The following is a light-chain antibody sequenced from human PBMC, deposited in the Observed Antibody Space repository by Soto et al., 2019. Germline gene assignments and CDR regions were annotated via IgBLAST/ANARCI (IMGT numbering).Light chain of an antibody. Sequence: EIVLTQSPGTLSLSAGERGTLSCRASQRVSSNQLAWYQQKPGQAPRLLIYNTGSRATGIPDRFSGSGSGTDFTLTISRLEPEDFSVYYCQHYCTSQEFGQVTKVDIK. V-gene: IGKV3-20*01. CDR3: QHYCTSQE. J-gene: IGKJ1*01. CDR2: NTG. CDR1: QRVSSNQ.